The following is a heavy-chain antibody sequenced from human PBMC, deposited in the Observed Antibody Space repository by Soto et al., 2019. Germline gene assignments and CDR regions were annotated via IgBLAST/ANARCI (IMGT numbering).Heavy chain of an antibody. Sequence: GGPLIRSGTASGCTFGDYAMSWIRKDPGKGLEWVGFIRSKAYGGTTEYAASVKGRFTISRDDSKSIAYLQMNSLKTEDTAVSYCTRAIPPAYGSGSYYVRFDYWGQGTLVTGTS. J-gene: IGHJ4*02. CDR3: TRAIPPAYGSGSYYVRFDY. V-gene: IGHV3-49*03. CDR2: IRSKAYGGTT. D-gene: IGHD3-10*01. CDR1: GCTFGDYA.